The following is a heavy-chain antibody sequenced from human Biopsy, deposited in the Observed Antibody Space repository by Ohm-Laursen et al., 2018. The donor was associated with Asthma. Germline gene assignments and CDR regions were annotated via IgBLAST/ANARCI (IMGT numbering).Heavy chain of an antibody. V-gene: IGHV4-31*03. D-gene: IGHD4-17*01. Sequence: SQTLSLTCSVSGGSISSGGYYWSWIRQHPGKGLEWIGYIYYSGSTYYNPSLKSRVTISVDTSKNQFSLKLSSVTAADTAVYYCARFRPDQTGYGDYYYYGMDVWGQGTTVTVSS. CDR3: ARFRPDQTGYGDYYYYGMDV. CDR2: IYYSGST. CDR1: GGSISSGGYY. J-gene: IGHJ6*02.